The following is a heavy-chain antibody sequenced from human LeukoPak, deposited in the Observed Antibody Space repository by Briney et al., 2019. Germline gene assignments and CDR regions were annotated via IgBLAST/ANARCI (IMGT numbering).Heavy chain of an antibody. CDR3: ATYINWVAGDV. V-gene: IGHV3-7*01. D-gene: IGHD7-27*01. CDR2: IKDDGSET. Sequence: GGSLRLSCAATGLSFPDTWMNWVRQAPGRGLEWVAAIKDDGSETDYADSVKGRFTISRDNAKSSLFLQMNSLRDEDTAVYYCATYINWVAGDVWGQGTTVSVSS. CDR1: GLSFPDTW. J-gene: IGHJ6*02.